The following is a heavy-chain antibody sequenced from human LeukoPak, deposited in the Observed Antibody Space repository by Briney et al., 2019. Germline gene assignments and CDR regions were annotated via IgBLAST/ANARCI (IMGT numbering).Heavy chain of an antibody. CDR1: GYTFTSYG. V-gene: IGHV1-18*01. CDR3: ARDIAEQWLVRKYYFDY. CDR2: IIAYNGNT. J-gene: IGHJ4*02. D-gene: IGHD6-19*01. Sequence: ASVKVSCKSSGYTFTSYGIIWVRQAPGQGLEWMGWIIAYNGNTNYAQKLQGRVTMTTDTSTSTAYMELRSLRSDDTAVYYCARDIAEQWLVRKYYFDYWGQGTLVTVSS.